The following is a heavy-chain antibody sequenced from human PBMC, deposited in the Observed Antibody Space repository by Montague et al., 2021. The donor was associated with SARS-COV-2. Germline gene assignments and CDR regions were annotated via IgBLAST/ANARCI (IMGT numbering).Heavy chain of an antibody. CDR1: GFTFSSYA. J-gene: IGHJ6*02. Sequence: SLRLSCAASGFTFSSYAMHWVRQAPGKGLEWVAVIPYDGSNKYYADSVKGRFTISRDNSKNTLYLQMNSLRAEDTAVYYCARAKGGGYYSGMDVWGQGTTVTVSS. CDR3: ARAKGGGYYSGMDV. CDR2: IPYDGSNK. D-gene: IGHD3-16*01. V-gene: IGHV3-30-3*01.